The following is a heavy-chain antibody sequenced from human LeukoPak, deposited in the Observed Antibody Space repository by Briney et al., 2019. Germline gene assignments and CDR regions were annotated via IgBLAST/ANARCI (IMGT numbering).Heavy chain of an antibody. Sequence: GGSLRLSCAVSGFTFRNYLMPWVRQAPGQGLVWVSRINQDETKAYADSVKGRFTVSRDNAKNSLYLQMNSLRAEDTALYYCAKGRGYRSGYSGFDYWGQGTVVTVS. CDR3: AKGRGYRSGYSGFDY. CDR2: INQDETKA. D-gene: IGHD6-19*01. CDR1: GFTFRNYL. J-gene: IGHJ4*02. V-gene: IGHV3-74*01.